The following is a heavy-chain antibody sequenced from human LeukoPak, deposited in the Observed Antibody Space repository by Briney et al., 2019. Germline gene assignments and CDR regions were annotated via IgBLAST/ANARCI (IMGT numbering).Heavy chain of an antibody. V-gene: IGHV1-69*04. CDR3: ARETIAVASHYFDY. D-gene: IGHD6-19*01. CDR1: GGAFSSYA. CDR2: IIPILGIA. Sequence: GASVKVSCKASGGAFSSYAISWVRQAPGQGLEWMGRIIPILGIANYAQKFQGRVTITADKSTSTAYMELSSLRSEDTAVYYCARETIAVASHYFDYWGQGTLVTVSS. J-gene: IGHJ4*02.